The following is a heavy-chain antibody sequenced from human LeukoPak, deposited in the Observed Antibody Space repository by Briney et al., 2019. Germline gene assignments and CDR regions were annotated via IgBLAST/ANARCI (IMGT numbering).Heavy chain of an antibody. D-gene: IGHD3-10*01. J-gene: IGHJ4*02. CDR1: GGSISSSSYY. V-gene: IGHV4-39*01. CDR3: ARHAETLLWFGELYYFDY. CDR2: IYYSGST. Sequence: PSETLSLICTVSGGSISSSSYYWGWIRQPPGKGLEWIGSIYYSGSTYYNPSLKSRVTISVDTSKNQFSLKLSSVTAADTAVYYCARHAETLLWFGELYYFDYWGQGTLVTVSS.